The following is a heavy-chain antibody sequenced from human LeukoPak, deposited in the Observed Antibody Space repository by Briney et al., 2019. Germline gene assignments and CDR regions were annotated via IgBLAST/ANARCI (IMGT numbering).Heavy chain of an antibody. Sequence: SVKVFCKASGGTFSSYAISWVRQAPGQGLEWMGRIIPILGIANYAQKFQGRVTITADKSTSTAYMELSRLRSDDTAVYYCARDHYRSGSYSTDYWSQGTLVTVSP. CDR1: GGTFSSYA. CDR3: ARDHYRSGSYSTDY. V-gene: IGHV1-69*04. D-gene: IGHD3-10*01. CDR2: IIPILGIA. J-gene: IGHJ4*02.